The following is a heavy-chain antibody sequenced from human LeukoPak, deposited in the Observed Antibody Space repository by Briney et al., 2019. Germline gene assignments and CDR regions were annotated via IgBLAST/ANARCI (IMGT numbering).Heavy chain of an antibody. Sequence: SETLSLTCTVSGYSISTGYYWSWIRQPPGKGLEWIGYIYYSGSTNYNPSLKSRVTISVDTSKNQFSLKLSSVTAADTAVYYCARDWSSGWYNWFDPWGQETLVTVSS. CDR1: GYSISTGYY. V-gene: IGHV4-61*01. J-gene: IGHJ5*02. CDR2: IYYSGST. D-gene: IGHD6-19*01. CDR3: ARDWSSGWYNWFDP.